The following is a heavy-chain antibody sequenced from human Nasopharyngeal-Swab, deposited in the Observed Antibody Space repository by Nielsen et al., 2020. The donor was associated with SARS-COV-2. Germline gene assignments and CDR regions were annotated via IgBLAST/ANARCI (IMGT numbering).Heavy chain of an antibody. CDR2: IWYDGSNK. CDR3: APAKHSYYYYYGMDV. J-gene: IGHJ6*02. V-gene: IGHV3-33*01. CDR1: GFTFSGYW. Sequence: GGSWSSSGAAPGFTFSGYWMSGGRRPPGKGLEGVAVIWYDGSNKYYADSVKGRFTISRDNAKNSLYLQMNSLRDEDTAVYYCAPAKHSYYYYYGMDVWGQGTTVTVSS.